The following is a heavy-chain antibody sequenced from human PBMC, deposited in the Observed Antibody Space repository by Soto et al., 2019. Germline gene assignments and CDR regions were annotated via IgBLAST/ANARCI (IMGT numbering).Heavy chain of an antibody. CDR2: ISAYNGNT. CDR3: ARGGDYDFWSGYYIPPPYGMDV. J-gene: IGHJ6*02. CDR1: GYTFTSYG. V-gene: IGHV1-18*04. D-gene: IGHD3-3*01. Sequence: ASVKVSCKASGYTFTSYGISWVRQAPGQGLEWMGWISAYNGNTNYAQKLQGRVTMTTDTSTSTAYMELSSLRSEDTAVYYCARGGDYDFWSGYYIPPPYGMDVWGQGTTVTVSS.